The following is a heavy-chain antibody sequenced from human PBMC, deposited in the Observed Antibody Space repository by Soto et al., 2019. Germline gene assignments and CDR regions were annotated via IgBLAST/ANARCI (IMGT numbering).Heavy chain of an antibody. J-gene: IGHJ5*02. D-gene: IGHD2-15*01. Sequence: SETLSLTCAVYGGSFSGYYWSWIRQPPGKGLEWIGEINHSGSTNYNPSLKSRVTISVDTSKNQFSLKLSSVTAADTAVYYCARGNREVVVAATRGNWFDPWGQGTLVTVSS. V-gene: IGHV4-34*01. CDR2: INHSGST. CDR3: ARGNREVVVAATRGNWFDP. CDR1: GGSFSGYY.